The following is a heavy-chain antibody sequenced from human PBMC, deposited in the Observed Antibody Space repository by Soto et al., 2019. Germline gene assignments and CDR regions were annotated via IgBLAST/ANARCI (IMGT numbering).Heavy chain of an antibody. CDR1: GFTFSNAW. CDR3: TTRSNYGDQTLDY. D-gene: IGHD4-17*01. V-gene: IGHV3-15*07. Sequence: SLRLSCAASGFTFSNAWMNWVRQAPGKGLEWVGRIKSKTDGGTTDYAAPVKGRFTISRDDSKNTLYLQMNSLKTEDTAVYYCTTRSNYGDQTLDYWGQGTLVTVSS. CDR2: IKSKTDGGTT. J-gene: IGHJ4*02.